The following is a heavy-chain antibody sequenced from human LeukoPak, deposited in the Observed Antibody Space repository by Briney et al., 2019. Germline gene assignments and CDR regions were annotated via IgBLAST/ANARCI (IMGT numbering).Heavy chain of an antibody. J-gene: IGHJ4*02. Sequence: SETLSLTCTVSGGSISSSSYYWGWIRQPPGKGLEWIGSIYYSGSTYYNPSLKSRVTISVDTSKNQFSLKLSSVTAADTAVYYCARAPTGTFYGSGPSSLWGQGTLVTVSS. CDR3: ARAPTGTFYGSGPSSL. D-gene: IGHD3-10*01. CDR1: GGSISSSSYY. CDR2: IYYSGST. V-gene: IGHV4-39*01.